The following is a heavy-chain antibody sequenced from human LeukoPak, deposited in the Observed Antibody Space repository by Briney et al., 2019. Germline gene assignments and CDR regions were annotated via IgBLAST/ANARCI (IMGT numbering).Heavy chain of an antibody. CDR1: GFTFGDYA. CDR2: IRSKAYGGTT. CDR3: TREAVLRFLEWSPWGYYYYYMDV. Sequence: GGSLRLSCTASGFTFGDYAMSWFRQAPGKGLEWVGFIRSKAYGGTTEYAASVKGRFTISRDDSKSIAYLQMNSLKTEDTAVYYCTREAVLRFLEWSPWGYYYYYMDVWGKGTTVTVSS. V-gene: IGHV3-49*03. J-gene: IGHJ6*03. D-gene: IGHD3-3*01.